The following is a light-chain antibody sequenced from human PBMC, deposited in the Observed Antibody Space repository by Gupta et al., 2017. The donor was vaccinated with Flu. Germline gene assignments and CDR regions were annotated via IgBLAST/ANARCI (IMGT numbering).Light chain of an antibody. CDR3: QSYDRSLSGYV. CDR2: GNV. J-gene: IGLJ1*01. Sequence: QSVLTQPPSVSGAPGQRVSISCTGTSSNIGTGYEVKWFQHRPGTAPKLLIYGNVNRPSGVPDRFSGSKSGTSTSLTITGLQAEDEADYYCQSYDRSLSGYVFGTGTKVTVL. V-gene: IGLV1-40*01. CDR1: SSNIGTGYE.